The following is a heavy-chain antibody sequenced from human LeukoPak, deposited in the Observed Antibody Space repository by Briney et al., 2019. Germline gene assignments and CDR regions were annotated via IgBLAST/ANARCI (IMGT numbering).Heavy chain of an antibody. CDR1: GGSFSGYY. J-gene: IGHJ5*02. D-gene: IGHD2-15*01. CDR3: ARGHEGVVGAATNWFDP. CDR2: INHSGST. V-gene: IGHV4-34*01. Sequence: SETLSLTCAVYGGSFSGYYWSWIRQPPGQGLEWIGEINHSGSTNYNPSLKSRVTISVDTSKNQFSLKLSSVTAADTAVYYCARGHEGVVGAATNWFDPWGQGTLVTVSS.